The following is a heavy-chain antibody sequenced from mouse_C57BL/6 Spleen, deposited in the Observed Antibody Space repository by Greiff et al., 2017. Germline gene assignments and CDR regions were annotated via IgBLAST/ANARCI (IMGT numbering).Heavy chain of an antibody. CDR1: GYTFTDYY. CDR2: INPNNGGT. D-gene: IGHD1-1*01. Sequence: VQLQQSGPELVKPGASVKISCKASGYTFTDYYMNWVKQSHGKSLEWIGDINPNNGGTSYNQKFKGKATLTVDKSSSTAYMELRSLTSEDSAVYYCARSLYYGSRGYFDYWGQGTTLTVSS. J-gene: IGHJ2*01. CDR3: ARSLYYGSRGYFDY. V-gene: IGHV1-26*01.